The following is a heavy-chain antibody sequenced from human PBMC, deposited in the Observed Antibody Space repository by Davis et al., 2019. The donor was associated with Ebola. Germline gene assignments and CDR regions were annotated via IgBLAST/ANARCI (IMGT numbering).Heavy chain of an antibody. Sequence: ASVKVSCKVSGNTLSELSVHWVRQAPGEGLEWMGGFDPADGDTIYAQKFQGRVTITADESTSTAYMELSSLRSEDTAVYYCARGISMFRGVTPDYYYYGLDVWGKGTAVTVSS. CDR1: GNTLSELS. J-gene: IGHJ6*04. D-gene: IGHD3-10*01. V-gene: IGHV1-24*01. CDR2: FDPADGDT. CDR3: ARGISMFRGVTPDYYYYGLDV.